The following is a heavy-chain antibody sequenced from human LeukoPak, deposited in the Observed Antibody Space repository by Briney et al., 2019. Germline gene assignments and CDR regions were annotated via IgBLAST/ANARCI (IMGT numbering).Heavy chain of an antibody. D-gene: IGHD4-17*01. V-gene: IGHV3-43D*03. CDR3: AKAGYGDPYTFDY. CDR1: GFTFDDYA. Sequence: GGSLRLSCAASGFTFDDYAMHWVRHAPGKCLEWVSLISWDGGSTYYADSVKGRFTISRDNSKNSLYLQMNSLRAEDTALYYCAKAGYGDPYTFDYWGQGTLVTVSS. J-gene: IGHJ4*02. CDR2: ISWDGGST.